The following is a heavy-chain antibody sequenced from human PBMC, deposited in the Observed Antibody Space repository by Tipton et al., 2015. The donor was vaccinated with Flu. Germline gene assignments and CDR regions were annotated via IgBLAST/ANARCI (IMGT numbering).Heavy chain of an antibody. CDR1: GGSISNYY. CDR3: ARGIYISSSWYVGRGDPNKNDY. Sequence: TLSLTCTVSGGSISNYYWSWIRQPPGKGLEWIGNIFYSGNAHYSPSLKSRVTISVDTSNNHFSLKLSSVTAADTAVYYCARGIYISSSWYVGRGDPNKNDYWGQGTLVTVSS. CDR2: IFYSGNA. J-gene: IGHJ4*02. D-gene: IGHD6-13*01. V-gene: IGHV4-59*08.